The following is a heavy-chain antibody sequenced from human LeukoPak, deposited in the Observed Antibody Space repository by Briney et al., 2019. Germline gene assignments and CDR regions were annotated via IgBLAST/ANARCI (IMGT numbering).Heavy chain of an antibody. CDR3: ARASSKYSSSWPPGY. CDR1: GGSFSGYY. V-gene: IGHV4-34*01. J-gene: IGHJ4*02. CDR2: INHSGST. Sequence: LETLSLTCAVYGGSFSGYYWSWIRQPAGKGLEGIGEINHSGSTNYNPSLKSRVTISVDTSKNQFSLKLSSVTAADMAVYYCARASSKYSSSWPPGYWGQGTLVTVSS. D-gene: IGHD6-13*01.